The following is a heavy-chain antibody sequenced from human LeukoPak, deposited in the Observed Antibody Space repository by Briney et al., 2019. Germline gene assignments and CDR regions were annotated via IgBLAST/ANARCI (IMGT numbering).Heavy chain of an antibody. D-gene: IGHD1-1*01. Sequence: GGSLRLSCAASEFTFKNAWRNWVRQAPGKGLEWVGRIRSKTDGGTTDYAAPVRGRFTISRDDSKNMLYLQMNSLKTEDTAVYYCSTGLIPTTGYYWGQGTLVAVSS. CDR1: EFTFKNAW. CDR3: STGLIPTTGYY. CDR2: IRSKTDGGTT. V-gene: IGHV3-15*01. J-gene: IGHJ4*02.